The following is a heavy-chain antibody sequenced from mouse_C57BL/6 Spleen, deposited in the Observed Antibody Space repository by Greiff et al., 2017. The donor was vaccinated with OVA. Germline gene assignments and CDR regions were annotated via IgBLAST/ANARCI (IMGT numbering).Heavy chain of an antibody. Sequence: DVKLVESEGGLVQPGSSMKLSCTASGFTFSDYYMAWVRQVPEKGLEWVANINYDGSSTYYLDSLKSRFIISRDNAKNILYLQMSSLKSEDTATYYCARSSNWDRYFDVWGTGTTVTVSS. CDR3: ARSSNWDRYFDV. D-gene: IGHD4-1*01. CDR1: GFTFSDYY. CDR2: INYDGSST. V-gene: IGHV5-16*01. J-gene: IGHJ1*03.